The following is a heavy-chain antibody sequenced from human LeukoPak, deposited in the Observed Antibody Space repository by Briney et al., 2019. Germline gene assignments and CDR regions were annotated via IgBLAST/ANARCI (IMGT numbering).Heavy chain of an antibody. V-gene: IGHV1-18*01. CDR2: ISAYNGNT. CDR1: GYTFTSYG. J-gene: IGHJ6*03. D-gene: IGHD1-26*01. Sequence: ASVKVSCKASGYTFTSYGISWVRQAPGQGLEWMGWISAYNGNTNYAQKLQGRVTMTTDTSTSTAYMELSSLRSEDTAVYYCARGVSIVGATWYYYYMDVWGKGTTVTVSS. CDR3: ARGVSIVGATWYYYYMDV.